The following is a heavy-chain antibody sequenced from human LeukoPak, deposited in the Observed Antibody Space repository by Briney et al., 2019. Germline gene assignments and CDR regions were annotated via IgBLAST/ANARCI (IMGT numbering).Heavy chain of an antibody. J-gene: IGHJ5*02. CDR3: ASLISIEDGNNWFDP. CDR2: INPNSGDT. CDR1: GYKFTGYY. Sequence: GASVKVSCKASGYKFTGYYLHRVRQAPGQGLEWVGWINPNSGDTKYAQKFQGRVTMTRDTSINTAYMELGRLTSNDTATFYCASLISIEDGNNWFDPWGQGTPVTVSS. D-gene: IGHD2-21*01. V-gene: IGHV1-2*02.